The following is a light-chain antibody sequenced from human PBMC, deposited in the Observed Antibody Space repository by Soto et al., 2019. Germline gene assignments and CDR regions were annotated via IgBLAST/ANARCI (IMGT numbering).Light chain of an antibody. CDR2: DAS. CDR3: QQGHSMPFT. Sequence: DIQMTQSPSSLSASVGDRVTITCRASQSITNSLNWYQHKPEQAPTLLVDDASSLQSGVPSRFSGSGSGTDFTLTISSLQPDDFATYFCQQGHSMPFTFGPGTKVDIQ. J-gene: IGKJ3*01. V-gene: IGKV1-39*01. CDR1: QSITNS.